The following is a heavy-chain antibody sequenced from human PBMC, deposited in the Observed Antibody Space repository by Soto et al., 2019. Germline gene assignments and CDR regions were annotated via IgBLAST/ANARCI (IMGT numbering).Heavy chain of an antibody. CDR2: ISYDGSNK. Sequence: QVQLVESGGGVVQPGRSLRLSCAASGFTFSSYGMHWVRQAPGKGLEWVAVISYDGSNKYYADSVKGRFTISRDNSKNTLYLQMNSLRAEDTAVYYCANAGVEMATIMAFDIWGQGTMVTVSS. CDR3: ANAGVEMATIMAFDI. J-gene: IGHJ3*02. D-gene: IGHD5-12*01. V-gene: IGHV3-30*18. CDR1: GFTFSSYG.